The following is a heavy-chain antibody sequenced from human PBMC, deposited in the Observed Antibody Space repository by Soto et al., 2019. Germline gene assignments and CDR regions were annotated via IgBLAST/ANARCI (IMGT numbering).Heavy chain of an antibody. CDR1: GYRFTNFG. J-gene: IGHJ4*02. Sequence: GASVKVSCKASGYRFTNFGISWVRQAPGQGLEWMGWISAYNGNTNSAQKFQGRVTITRDTSASTAYMELSSLRSEDTAVYYCARSIVVVTALDYWGQGTLVTVSS. CDR3: ARSIVVVTALDY. D-gene: IGHD2-21*02. CDR2: ISAYNGNT. V-gene: IGHV1-18*01.